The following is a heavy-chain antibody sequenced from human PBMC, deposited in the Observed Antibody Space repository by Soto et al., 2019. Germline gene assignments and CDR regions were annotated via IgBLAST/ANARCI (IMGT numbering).Heavy chain of an antibody. CDR2: ITPSGST. V-gene: IGHV4-34*01. J-gene: IGHJ5*02. CDR1: GGSFSGYY. D-gene: IGHD5-12*01. Sequence: NLSETLSLTCAVYGGSFSGYYWSWIRQPPGKGLEWIGEITPSGSTNYNPSLKSRVTISVDTSKTQFPLKLSSVPAADTAVYYSGSVYFSQPRLLEPRRGNGLVAIRQFALWGYGIRVSVSS. CDR3: GSVYFSQPRLLEPRRGNGLVAIRQFAL.